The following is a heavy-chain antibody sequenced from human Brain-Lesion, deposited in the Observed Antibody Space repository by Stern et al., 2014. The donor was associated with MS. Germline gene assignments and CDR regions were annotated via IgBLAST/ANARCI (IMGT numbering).Heavy chain of an antibody. CDR2: INPNTGGN. V-gene: IGHV1-2*02. D-gene: IGHD3-3*01. CDR1: GYIFTGYY. CDR3: ARDQRGITIFGVVTDYYYLGMDV. J-gene: IGHJ6*02. Sequence: QVQLQQSGAEVKKPGASVKVSCKTSGYIFTGYYIHWVRQAPGQGLEWMAWINPNTGGNKYAQKFQGRVTMSRDTSISTAYVELSSLTSDDTAVYYCARDQRGITIFGVVTDYYYLGMDVWGQGTTVTVSS.